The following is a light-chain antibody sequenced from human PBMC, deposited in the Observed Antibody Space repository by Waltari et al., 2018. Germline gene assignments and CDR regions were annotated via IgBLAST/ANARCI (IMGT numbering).Light chain of an antibody. CDR3: YSTDSTGHERV. V-gene: IGLV3-10*01. CDR1: ALAKKY. Sequence: SYELTQPPSVSVSPGQTARITCSGDALAKKYAYWYQQKSGQAPVLVIFEDTKRPSAIPERFSGSSSGTMATLTITVAQVEDEADYYCYSTDSTGHERVFGGGTELTVL. J-gene: IGLJ3*02. CDR2: EDT.